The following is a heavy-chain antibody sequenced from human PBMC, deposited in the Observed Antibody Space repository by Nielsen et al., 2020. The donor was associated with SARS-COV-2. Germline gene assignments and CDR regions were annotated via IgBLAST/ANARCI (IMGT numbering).Heavy chain of an antibody. D-gene: IGHD3-16*01. J-gene: IGHJ4*02. CDR2: INPYNGDT. CDR1: GYSFTGYH. Sequence: ASVKVSCKASGYSFTGYHVHWVRQAPGHGLEWMGRINPYNGDTKYAQKFQGRVTMTSDTSLSTAYMEVYRLRSDDTAVYYCALDGVWRSPDWGQGTLVTVSS. V-gene: IGHV1-2*06. CDR3: ALDGVWRSPD.